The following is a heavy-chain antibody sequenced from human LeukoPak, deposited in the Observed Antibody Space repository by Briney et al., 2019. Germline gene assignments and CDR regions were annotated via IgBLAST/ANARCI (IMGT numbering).Heavy chain of an antibody. CDR2: ITSSSNYI. Sequence: GGSLRLSCAASGFTFSSFSMNWVRQAPGKGLEWVSSITSSSNYIYYASSVRGRFTISRDNAKNSLYLQMNSLRAEDTAVYYCARDLRLWGQGALVTVSS. CDR3: ARDLRL. CDR1: GFTFSSFS. V-gene: IGHV3-21*01. J-gene: IGHJ4*02.